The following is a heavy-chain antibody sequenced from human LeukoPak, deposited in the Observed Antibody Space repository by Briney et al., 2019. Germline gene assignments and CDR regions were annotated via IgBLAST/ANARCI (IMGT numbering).Heavy chain of an antibody. CDR2: INGDGSST. Sequence: PGGSLRLSCGASGFTFSNYWMHWVRQAPGKGLVWVSRINGDGSSTSYADPVKGRFTISRDNAKNTLYLYMNSLRAEDTAVYYCARDGSSWSNWLDPWGQGTLVTVSS. CDR1: GFTFSNYW. CDR3: ARDGSSWSNWLDP. V-gene: IGHV3-74*01. D-gene: IGHD6-13*01. J-gene: IGHJ5*02.